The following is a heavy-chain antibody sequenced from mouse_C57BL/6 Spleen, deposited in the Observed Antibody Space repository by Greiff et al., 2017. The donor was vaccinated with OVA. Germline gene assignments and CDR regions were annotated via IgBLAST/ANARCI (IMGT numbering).Heavy chain of an antibody. CDR3: ARQGNYAMDY. CDR1: GYTFTDYN. V-gene: IGHV1-22*01. J-gene: IGHJ4*01. Sequence: DVKLQESGPELVKPGASVKMSCKASGYTFTDYNMHWVKQSHGKSLEWIGYINPNNGGTSYNQKFKGKATLTVNKSSSTAYMELRSLTSEDSAVYYCARQGNYAMDYWGQGTSVTVSS. CDR2: INPNNGGT.